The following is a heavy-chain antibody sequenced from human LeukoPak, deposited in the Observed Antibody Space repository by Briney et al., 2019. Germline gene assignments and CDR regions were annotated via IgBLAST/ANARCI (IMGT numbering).Heavy chain of an antibody. Sequence: GGSLRLSCEASGFTFSLYWMTWVRQAPGKGLEWVGRIRSKANSYATAYAASVKGRFTISRDDSKNTAYLQMNSLKTEDTAVYYCTRSGDGYNADYWGQGTLVTVSS. D-gene: IGHD5-24*01. V-gene: IGHV3-73*01. CDR1: GFTFSLYW. CDR2: IRSKANSYAT. CDR3: TRSGDGYNADY. J-gene: IGHJ4*02.